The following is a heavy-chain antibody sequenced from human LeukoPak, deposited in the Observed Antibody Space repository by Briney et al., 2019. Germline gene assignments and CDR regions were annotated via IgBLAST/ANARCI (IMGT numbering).Heavy chain of an antibody. V-gene: IGHV3-23*01. CDR1: GFTFSSYA. J-gene: IGHJ3*02. Sequence: GGSLRLSCAASGFTFSSYAMSWVRQAPGKGLAWVSAISGSGGSTYYADSVKGRFTISRDNSKNTLYLQMNSLRAEDTAVYYCAKLGYCSGGSCYWSSFDIWGQGTMVTVSS. CDR2: ISGSGGST. D-gene: IGHD2-15*01. CDR3: AKLGYCSGGSCYWSSFDI.